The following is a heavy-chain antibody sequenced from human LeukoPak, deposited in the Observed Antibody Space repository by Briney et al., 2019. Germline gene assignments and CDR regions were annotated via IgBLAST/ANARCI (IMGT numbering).Heavy chain of an antibody. CDR2: INPNSGGT. J-gene: IGHJ4*02. D-gene: IGHD1-1*01. V-gene: IGHV1-2*02. Sequence: ASVKVSCKASGYTFTGYYMHWVRQAPGQGLEWMGWINPNSGGTNYAQKSRGRVTMTRDTSNSTAYMDLSRLRSDDTAVYYCARDDDFVDYWGQGSLVTVSS. CDR1: GYTFTGYY. CDR3: ARDDDFVDY.